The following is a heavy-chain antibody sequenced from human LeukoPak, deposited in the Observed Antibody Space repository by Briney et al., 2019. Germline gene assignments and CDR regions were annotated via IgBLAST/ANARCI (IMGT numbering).Heavy chain of an antibody. V-gene: IGHV4-39*01. Sequence: SETLSLTCTVSGGSISSSTYYWAWVRQPPGKGLEWIASIYYSGTTYYNPSLKSRVTISVDTSKNQFSLKLSSVTAADTAVYYCARHRGRGIAVAGILGPFDYWGQGTLVTVSS. J-gene: IGHJ4*02. CDR1: GGSISSSTYY. CDR3: ARHRGRGIAVAGILGPFDY. CDR2: IYYSGTT. D-gene: IGHD6-19*01.